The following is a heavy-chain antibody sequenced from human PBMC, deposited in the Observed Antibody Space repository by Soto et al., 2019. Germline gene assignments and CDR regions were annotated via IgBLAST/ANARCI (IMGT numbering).Heavy chain of an antibody. D-gene: IGHD6-19*01. Sequence: QVQLQESGPGLVKPSETLSLTCTVSGGSVSSGSYYWSWIRQPPGRGLEWIGPIYYSGSTNYNPSLKSRVTISVDTSKNQFSLKLSSVTAADTAVYYCARGIAGWDQGRYDYGMDVWGQGTTVTVSS. CDR3: ARGIAGWDQGRYDYGMDV. CDR2: IYYSGST. V-gene: IGHV4-61*01. J-gene: IGHJ6*02. CDR1: GGSVSSGSYY.